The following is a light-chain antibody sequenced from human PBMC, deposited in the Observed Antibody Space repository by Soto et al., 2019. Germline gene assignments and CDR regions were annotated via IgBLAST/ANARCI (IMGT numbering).Light chain of an antibody. CDR3: QQYENYLT. J-gene: IGKJ1*01. CDR1: QSISAW. CDR2: DAA. V-gene: IGKV1-5*01. Sequence: DVQMTHSPSTLSATAGDRATITFRASQSISAWLAWYQQKPGKAPKLLIYDAANLESGVPSRFSGSGSGTEFTLTISNLQPDDFATYYCQQYENYLTFGQGTKVDIK.